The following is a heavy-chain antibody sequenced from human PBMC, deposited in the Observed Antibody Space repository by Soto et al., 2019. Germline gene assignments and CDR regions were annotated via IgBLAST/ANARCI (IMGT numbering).Heavy chain of an antibody. Sequence: EVQLVESGGDLVQPGGSLRLSCATSGFTFSSYWMTWVRQAPGKGLEWVAAIKEDGSEKYHVDSVKGRFTISRVNAKNSLYLQMNSLRAEDTAVYYCARGRLSSGYWGQGTLVTVSS. CDR2: IKEDGSEK. J-gene: IGHJ4*02. CDR1: GFTFSSYW. CDR3: ARGRLSSGY. D-gene: IGHD5-12*01. V-gene: IGHV3-7*01.